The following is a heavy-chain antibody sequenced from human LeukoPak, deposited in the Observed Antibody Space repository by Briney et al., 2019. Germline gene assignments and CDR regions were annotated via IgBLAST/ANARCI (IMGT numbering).Heavy chain of an antibody. V-gene: IGHV3-30*04. CDR2: ISYDGSNK. J-gene: IGHJ4*02. CDR1: GFNFSSYA. Sequence: PGRSLRLSCAASGFNFSSYAMHWVRQAPGKGLEWVAVISYDGSNKYYADSVKGRFTISRDNSKNTLYLQMNSLRAEDTAVYYCAKESSMIVEKYYFDYWGQGTLVTVSS. CDR3: AKESSMIVEKYYFDY. D-gene: IGHD3-22*01.